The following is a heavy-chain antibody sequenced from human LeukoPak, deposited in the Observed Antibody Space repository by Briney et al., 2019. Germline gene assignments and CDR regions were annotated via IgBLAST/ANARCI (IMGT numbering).Heavy chain of an antibody. CDR3: ARDRKGYGMDV. CDR1: GFTFSSYS. CDR2: ISSSSSYI. J-gene: IGHJ6*02. Sequence: PGGSLRLSCAASGFTFSSYSMNWVRQAPGKGLEWVSSISSSSSYIYYADSVEGRFTISRDNAKNSLYLQMNSLRAEDTAVYYCARDRKGYGMDVWGQGTTVTVSS. V-gene: IGHV3-21*01.